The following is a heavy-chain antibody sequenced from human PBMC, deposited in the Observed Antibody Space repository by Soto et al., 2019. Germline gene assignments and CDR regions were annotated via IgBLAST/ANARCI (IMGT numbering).Heavy chain of an antibody. Sequence: GGSLRLSCAASGFSFGSYALSWVRQAPGKGLEWVSTISGSDGKTFYADSVKGRFSISRDASQNTLYLQMNSLRADDTAIYYCARWSYLDYWGQGTRVTVSS. CDR1: GFSFGSYA. D-gene: IGHD3-3*01. CDR3: ARWSYLDY. J-gene: IGHJ4*02. V-gene: IGHV3-23*01. CDR2: ISGSDGKT.